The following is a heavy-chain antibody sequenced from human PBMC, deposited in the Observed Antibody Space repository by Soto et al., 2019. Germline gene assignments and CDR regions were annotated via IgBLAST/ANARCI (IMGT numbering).Heavy chain of an antibody. J-gene: IGHJ4*02. CDR2: INHSGSA. V-gene: IGHV4-34*01. CDR1: GESFSGHI. Sequence: QVQLQQSGAGLLKPSETLSLTCAVYGESFSGHIWTWIRQTPGKGLQWIGQINHSGSASYNPSLKRRVTIPVHTSNSQFSLELSSVTAADTAVYYCARGLITGSHYSGGWYYFDSWGQGTQVTVSS. CDR3: ARGLITGSHYSGGWYYFDS. D-gene: IGHD6-19*01.